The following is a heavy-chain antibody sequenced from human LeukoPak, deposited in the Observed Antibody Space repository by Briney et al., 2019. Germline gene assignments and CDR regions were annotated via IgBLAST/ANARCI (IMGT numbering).Heavy chain of an antibody. CDR3: ASSRAYCSGGSCSSSWEHCFDH. Sequence: PSETLSLTCTVYGGSFRGYYWSWIRQPPGKGLEWIAEINQSGATNYNPSLKSRVTISVDTSKKQFSLKVTSVTAADTAVYYCASSRAYCSGGSCSSSWEHCFDHWGQGTLVTVSS. CDR1: GGSFRGYY. D-gene: IGHD2-15*01. J-gene: IGHJ4*02. CDR2: INQSGAT. V-gene: IGHV4-34*01.